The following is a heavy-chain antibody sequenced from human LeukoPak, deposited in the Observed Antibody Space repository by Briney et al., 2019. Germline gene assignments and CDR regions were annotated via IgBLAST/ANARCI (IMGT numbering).Heavy chain of an antibody. V-gene: IGHV4-59*08. Sequence: PSETLSLTCTVSGGSISGYYWSWIRQPPGKGLEWLGHIYYSGSTSYNPSLKSRITISVDPSKNQFSLRLSSVTAADTAVYYCARRGVFCSGGSCYDYWGQGTLVTVSS. D-gene: IGHD2-15*01. CDR3: ARRGVFCSGGSCYDY. CDR1: GGSISGYY. J-gene: IGHJ4*02. CDR2: IYYSGST.